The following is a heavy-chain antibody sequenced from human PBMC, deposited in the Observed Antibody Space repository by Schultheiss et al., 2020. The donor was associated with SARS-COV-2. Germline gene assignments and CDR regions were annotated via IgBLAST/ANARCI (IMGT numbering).Heavy chain of an antibody. V-gene: IGHV3-23*01. CDR1: GFTFSSYA. Sequence: GVSLRLSCAASGFTFSSYAMSWVRQAPGKGLEWVSTISDSGGSTYYADSVKGRFTISRDNSKNTLYLQMNSLRVEDTAIYYCAKTGHYDSDNYYQTDFDHWGQGTLGTVSS. CDR2: ISDSGGST. J-gene: IGHJ4*02. D-gene: IGHD3-22*01. CDR3: AKTGHYDSDNYYQTDFDH.